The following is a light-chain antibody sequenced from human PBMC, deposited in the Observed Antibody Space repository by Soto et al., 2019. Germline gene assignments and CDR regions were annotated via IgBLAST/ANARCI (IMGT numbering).Light chain of an antibody. CDR1: SSNIGSNY. CDR3: AAWDDSLSGVV. Sequence: QSALTQPPSASGTPGQRVTISCSGSSSNIGSNYVYWYQQLPGTVPQLLIYRNNERPSGVPDRLSGSKSGTSASLAISGLRSEDEADYYCAAWDDSLSGVVFGGGTKRTVL. J-gene: IGLJ2*01. V-gene: IGLV1-47*01. CDR2: RNN.